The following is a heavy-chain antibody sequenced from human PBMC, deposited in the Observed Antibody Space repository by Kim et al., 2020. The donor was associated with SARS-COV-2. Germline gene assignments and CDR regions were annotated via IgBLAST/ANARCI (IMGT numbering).Heavy chain of an antibody. CDR1: GYTFTTYD. J-gene: IGHJ4*02. CDR2: INAGNGYT. CDR3: ARGGFGKNYFDY. V-gene: IGHV1-3*01. D-gene: IGHD3-10*01. Sequence: ASVKVSCKASGYTFTTYDINWVRQAPGQRLEWMGWINAGNGYTRYSQNFQGRVTTTRDTSASTAYMELSSLKSEDTAVYYCARGGFGKNYFDYWGQGTLVTVSS.